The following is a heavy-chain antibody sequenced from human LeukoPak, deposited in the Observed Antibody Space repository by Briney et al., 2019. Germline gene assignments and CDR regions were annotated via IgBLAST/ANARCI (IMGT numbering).Heavy chain of an antibody. Sequence: ASVKVSCKASGYTFAGYYMHWVRQAPGQGLEWMGRINPNSGGTNYAQKLQGRVTMTRDTSISTAYMELSRLRSDDTAVYYCARVYLYYYDSSGYSGSDYWGQGTLVTVSS. V-gene: IGHV1-2*06. D-gene: IGHD3-22*01. CDR1: GYTFAGYY. CDR3: ARVYLYYYDSSGYSGSDY. CDR2: INPNSGGT. J-gene: IGHJ4*02.